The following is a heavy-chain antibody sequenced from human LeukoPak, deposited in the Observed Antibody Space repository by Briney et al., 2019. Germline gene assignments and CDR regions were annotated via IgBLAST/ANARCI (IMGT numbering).Heavy chain of an antibody. V-gene: IGHV1-69*04. CDR2: IIPILGIA. CDR3: ARDTPNSGYDYIDY. CDR1: GGTFSSYT. J-gene: IGHJ4*02. Sequence: SVKVSCKASGGTFSSYTISWLRQAPGQGLEWMGRIIPILGIANYAQKFQGRVTITADKSTSTAYMELSSLRSEDTAVYYCARDTPNSGYDYIDYWGRDPWPPSP. D-gene: IGHD5-12*01.